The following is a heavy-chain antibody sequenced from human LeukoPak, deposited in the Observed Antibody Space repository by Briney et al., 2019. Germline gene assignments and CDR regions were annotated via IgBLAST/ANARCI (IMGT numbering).Heavy chain of an antibody. D-gene: IGHD2-15*01. CDR2: IYTSGST. CDR1: GGSISSYY. V-gene: IGHV4-4*07. Sequence: SSETLSLTCTVSGGSISSYYWSWIRQPAGKGLEWIGRIYTSGSTNYNPSLKSRVTMSVDTSKNQFSLKLSSVTAADTAVYYCAREIGYCSGGSCYPGYFQHWGQGTLVTVSS. CDR3: AREIGYCSGGSCYPGYFQH. J-gene: IGHJ1*01.